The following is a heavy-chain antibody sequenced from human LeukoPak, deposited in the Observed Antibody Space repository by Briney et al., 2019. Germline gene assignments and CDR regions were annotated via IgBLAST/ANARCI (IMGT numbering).Heavy chain of an antibody. CDR2: IYHSGST. CDR3: ARRDDT. V-gene: IGHV4-38-2*02. D-gene: IGHD3-22*01. J-gene: IGHJ5*02. Sequence: NPSETLSLTCTVSGYSISSGYYWGWIRQPPGKGLEWIGSIYHSGSTYYNPSLKSRVTLSVDTSKNQFSLRLSSVTAADTAVYYRARRDDTWGQGTLVTVSS. CDR1: GYSISSGYY.